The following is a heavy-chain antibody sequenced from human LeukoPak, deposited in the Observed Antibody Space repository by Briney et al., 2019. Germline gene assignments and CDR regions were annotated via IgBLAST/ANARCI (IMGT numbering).Heavy chain of an antibody. Sequence: GGSLRLSCAASGFIFSRYSTNWVRPAPGKGRGWVSYISSGSSTIYYADSVKGRFTISRDSANSLHLQMNSLRDEDTAVYYCARDRGVTTRPRGYFDFWGQGTLVTVSS. CDR3: ARDRGVTTRPRGYFDF. V-gene: IGHV3-48*02. D-gene: IGHD1-1*01. CDR2: ISSGSSTI. CDR1: GFIFSRYS. J-gene: IGHJ4*02.